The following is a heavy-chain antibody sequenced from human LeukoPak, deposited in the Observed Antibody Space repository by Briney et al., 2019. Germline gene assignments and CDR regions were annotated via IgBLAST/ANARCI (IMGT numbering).Heavy chain of an antibody. Sequence: PGGSLRLSCAASGFTFSSYAMSWVRQAPGKGLEWVSTISDSEIGTFYADSVKGRFTISRDNSKNTLYLQMNSLRVEDTAVYYCAKDETVAATGGMDVWGQGTTVTVSS. CDR1: GFTFSSYA. J-gene: IGHJ6*02. V-gene: IGHV3-23*01. CDR3: AKDETVAATGGMDV. D-gene: IGHD6-19*01. CDR2: ISDSEIGT.